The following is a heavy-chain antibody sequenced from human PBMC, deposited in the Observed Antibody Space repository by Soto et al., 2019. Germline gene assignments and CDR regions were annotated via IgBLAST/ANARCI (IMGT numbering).Heavy chain of an antibody. Sequence: PGGSLRLSCAASGFTFSSYWMHWVRQAPGKGLVWVSRINSDGSSTSYADSVKGRFTISRDNAKNTLYLQMNSLRAEDTAVYYCAREVPPGFDSSGYYYGYWGQGTLVTVSS. CDR2: INSDGSST. J-gene: IGHJ4*02. CDR1: GFTFSSYW. CDR3: AREVPPGFDSSGYYYGY. D-gene: IGHD3-22*01. V-gene: IGHV3-74*01.